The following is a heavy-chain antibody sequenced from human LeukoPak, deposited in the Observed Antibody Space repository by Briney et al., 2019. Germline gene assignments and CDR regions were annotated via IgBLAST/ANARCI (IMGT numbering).Heavy chain of an antibody. CDR3: ARHLPLAVAGTSDGMDV. CDR1: GGSISSYY. J-gene: IGHJ6*02. CDR2: IYYSGST. V-gene: IGHV4-59*08. Sequence: SETLSLTCTVSGGSISSYYWSWIRQPPGKGLEWIGYIYYSGSTNYNPSLKSRVTISVDTSKNQFSLKLSSVTAADTAVYCRARHLPLAVAGTSDGMDVWGQGTTVTVSS. D-gene: IGHD6-19*01.